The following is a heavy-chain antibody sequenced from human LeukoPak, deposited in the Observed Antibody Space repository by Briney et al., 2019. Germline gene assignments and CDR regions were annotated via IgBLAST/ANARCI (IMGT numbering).Heavy chain of an antibody. CDR3: ARGAYYYDSSGYYYVVYYYYMDV. D-gene: IGHD3-22*01. V-gene: IGHV1-69*13. Sequence: ASVKVSCKASGGTFSSYAISWVRQAPGQGLEWMGGIIPIFGTANYAQKFQGRVTITADESTSTAYMELSSLRSEDTAVYYCARGAYYYDSSGYYYVVYYYYMDVWGKGTTVTISS. CDR1: GGTFSSYA. CDR2: IIPIFGTA. J-gene: IGHJ6*03.